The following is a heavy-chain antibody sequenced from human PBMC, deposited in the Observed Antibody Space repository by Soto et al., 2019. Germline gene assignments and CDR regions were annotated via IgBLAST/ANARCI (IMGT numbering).Heavy chain of an antibody. Sequence: GSLRLSCAASGFTFSSYSMNWVRQAPGKGLEWVSSISSSSSYIYYADSVKGRFTISRDNAKNSLYLQMNSLRAEDTAVYYCARDATYYYDSSGYPTPDYWGQGTLVTVSS. CDR2: ISSSSSYI. D-gene: IGHD3-22*01. CDR3: ARDATYYYDSSGYPTPDY. J-gene: IGHJ4*02. CDR1: GFTFSSYS. V-gene: IGHV3-21*01.